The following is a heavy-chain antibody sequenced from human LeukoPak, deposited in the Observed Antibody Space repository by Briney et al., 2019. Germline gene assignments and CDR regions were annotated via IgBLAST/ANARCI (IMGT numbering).Heavy chain of an antibody. J-gene: IGHJ6*03. CDR2: ISSDNGIP. CDR1: VYSTNRFG. D-gene: IGHD2-15*01. V-gene: IGHV1-18*01. CDR3: ANVAKGRFFFYYMDV. Sequence: ASVTVSCKASVYSTNRFGVTWVRQAPGQGREWIGWISSDNGIPRYADKFQGRVSLTTDTSKTTAYMELRSLRSDDSAVYFCANVAKGRFFFYYMDVWGKGTTVTVSS.